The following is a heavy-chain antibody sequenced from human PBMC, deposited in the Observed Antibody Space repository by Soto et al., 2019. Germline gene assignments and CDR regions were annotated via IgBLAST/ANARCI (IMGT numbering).Heavy chain of an antibody. V-gene: IGHV1-18*04. CDR1: GYTFSSRG. D-gene: IGHD2-2*01. J-gene: IGHJ4*02. CDR3: AIARREFGEEFVGYVH. CDR2: VSAYNGNK. Sequence: QIQLVQSGAEVKKPGASVKVSCKASGYTFSSRGITWLRQAPGQGLEWMGWVSAYNGNKKYAETFQDRVTMTTDTSASTAYMELRGLRSDDTAVYYCAIARREFGEEFVGYVHWGQGTLVTVAS.